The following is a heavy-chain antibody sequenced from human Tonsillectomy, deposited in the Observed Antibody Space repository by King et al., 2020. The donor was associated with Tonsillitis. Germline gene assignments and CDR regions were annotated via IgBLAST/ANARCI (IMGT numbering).Heavy chain of an antibody. J-gene: IGHJ4*02. CDR3: ARLMPRDGDYVDD. Sequence: QLQESGPGLVKPSETLSLTCTVSGGSISSSSYYWGWIRQPPGKGLEWIGSIYYSGSTYYNPSLKSRVTISVDTSKNQFSLKLSSVTAADTAVYYCARLMPRDGDYVDDWGQGTLVTVSA. D-gene: IGHD2-2*01. CDR2: IYYSGST. CDR1: GGSISSSSYY. V-gene: IGHV4-39*01.